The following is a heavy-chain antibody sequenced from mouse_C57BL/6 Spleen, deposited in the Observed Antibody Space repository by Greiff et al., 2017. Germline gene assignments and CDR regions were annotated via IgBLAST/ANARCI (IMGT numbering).Heavy chain of an antibody. CDR3: ARAGYYYFDY. CDR1: GYAFSSSW. CDR2: IYPGDGDT. J-gene: IGHJ2*01. V-gene: IGHV1-82*01. Sequence: VQLQQSGPELVKPGASVKISCKASGYAFSSSWMNWVKQRPGKGLEWIGRIYPGDGDTNYNGKFKGKATLTADKSSSTAYMQLSSLTSEDSAVYCCARAGYYYFDYWGQGTTLTVSS. D-gene: IGHD2-3*01.